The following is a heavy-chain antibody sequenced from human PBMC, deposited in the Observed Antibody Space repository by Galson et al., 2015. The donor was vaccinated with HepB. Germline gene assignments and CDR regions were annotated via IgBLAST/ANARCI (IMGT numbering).Heavy chain of an antibody. CDR1: GFTVSGSY. CDR3: ARDHFDYSNAIYYFDS. V-gene: IGHV3-53*01. D-gene: IGHD4-11*01. Sequence: SLRLSCAASGFTVSGSYMSWVRQAPGKGLEWVSVFHSDGDSDYADSVKGRFTISRDNSKNTLYLQMNSLRAEDTAMYFCARDHFDYSNAIYYFDSWGQGTLVTVSS. J-gene: IGHJ4*02. CDR2: FHSDGDS.